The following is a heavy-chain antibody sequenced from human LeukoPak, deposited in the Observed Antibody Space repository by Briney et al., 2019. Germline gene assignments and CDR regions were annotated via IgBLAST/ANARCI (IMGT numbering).Heavy chain of an antibody. Sequence: ASVKVSCKASGYTFTSYYMHWVRQAPGQGLEWMGIINPSGGSTSYAQKFQGRVTMTRDTSTSTVYMELSSLRSEDTAVYYCARTFQNDYGGNGRYGAFDIWGQGTMVTVSS. J-gene: IGHJ3*02. V-gene: IGHV1-46*01. CDR3: ARTFQNDYGGNGRYGAFDI. CDR2: INPSGGST. D-gene: IGHD4-23*01. CDR1: GYTFTSYY.